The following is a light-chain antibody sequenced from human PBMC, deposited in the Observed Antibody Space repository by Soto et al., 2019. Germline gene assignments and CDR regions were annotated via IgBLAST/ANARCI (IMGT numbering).Light chain of an antibody. Sequence: EVLMTQSPDTLYVSPGERVTLSCRASQSVSYNLAWYQQKPGLGPRLLVYRASTRTLGIPARFSGSESGTEFTLTISSLQSEDFAVYYCQQYNTWPITFGQGTRLEIK. V-gene: IGKV3-15*01. CDR3: QQYNTWPIT. CDR2: RAS. J-gene: IGKJ5*01. CDR1: QSVSYN.